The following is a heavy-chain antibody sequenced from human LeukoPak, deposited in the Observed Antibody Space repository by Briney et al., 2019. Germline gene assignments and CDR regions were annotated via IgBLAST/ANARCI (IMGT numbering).Heavy chain of an antibody. CDR3: AYYYGSGSLDY. CDR1: GFTFSSYT. V-gene: IGHV3-66*01. Sequence: TGGSLRLSCAASGFTFSSYTMNWVRQAPGKGLEWVSVIYSGGSTYYADSVKGRFTISRDNSKNTLYLQMNSLRAEDTAVYYCAYYYGSGSLDYWGQGTLVTVSS. D-gene: IGHD3-10*01. J-gene: IGHJ4*02. CDR2: IYSGGST.